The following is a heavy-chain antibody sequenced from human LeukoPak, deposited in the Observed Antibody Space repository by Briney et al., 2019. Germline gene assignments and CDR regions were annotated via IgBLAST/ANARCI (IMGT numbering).Heavy chain of an antibody. CDR3: AKERGIWSGYRDY. J-gene: IGHJ4*02. Sequence: PGGSLRLSCAASGFTFSSYSMNWVRQAPGKGLEWVSAISGSGGSTYYADSVKGRFTISRDNSKNTLYLQMNSLRAEDTAVYYCAKERGIWSGYRDYWGQGTLVTVSS. V-gene: IGHV3-23*01. D-gene: IGHD3-3*01. CDR1: GFTFSSYS. CDR2: ISGSGGST.